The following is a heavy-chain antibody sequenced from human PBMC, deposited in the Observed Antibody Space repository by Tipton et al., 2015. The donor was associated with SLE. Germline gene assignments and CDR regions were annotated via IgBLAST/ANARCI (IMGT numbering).Heavy chain of an antibody. J-gene: IGHJ4*02. CDR3: ARSGDFWSGYFH. V-gene: IGHV4-61*02. CDR1: GGSISSGSYY. Sequence: TLSLTCTVSGGSISSGSYYWSWIRQPAGKALEWIGRIYTSGSTNYNPSLKSRVTISVDTSKNQFSLKLSSVTAADTAVYYCARSGDFWSGYFHWGQGTLVTVSS. D-gene: IGHD3-3*01. CDR2: IYTSGST.